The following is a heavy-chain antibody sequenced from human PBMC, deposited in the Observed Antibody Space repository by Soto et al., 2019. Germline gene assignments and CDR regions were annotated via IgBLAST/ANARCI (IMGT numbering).Heavy chain of an antibody. D-gene: IGHD6-13*01. CDR2: IYYSGIT. CDR3: ARREKTAAGYFDY. Sequence: SETLSLTCTVSGGSISSSSYYWGWVRQPPGKGLEWIGNIYYSGITYYNPSLKSRVTISVDTSKNHFSLKLSSVTAADTAVYYCARREKTAAGYFDYWGQGTLVTVS. CDR1: GGSISSSSYY. V-gene: IGHV4-39*02. J-gene: IGHJ4*02.